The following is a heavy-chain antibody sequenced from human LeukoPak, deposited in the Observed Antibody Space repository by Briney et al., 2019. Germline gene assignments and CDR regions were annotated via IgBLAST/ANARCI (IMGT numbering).Heavy chain of an antibody. Sequence: SETLSLTCTVSGGSISSGSYYWGWIRQPAGKGREWMVRIYTSGSTNYNPSLNSRVTISVDTSKNQFSLKLSSVTAAATAVYYCARVAYYYYYYMDVWGKGTTVTVSS. CDR2: IYTSGST. V-gene: IGHV4-61*02. J-gene: IGHJ6*03. CDR3: ARVAYYYYYYMDV. CDR1: GGSISSGSYY.